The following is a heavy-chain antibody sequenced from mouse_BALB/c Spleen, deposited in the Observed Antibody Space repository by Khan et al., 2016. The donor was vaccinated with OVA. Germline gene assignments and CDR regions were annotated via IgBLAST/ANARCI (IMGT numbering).Heavy chain of an antibody. CDR1: GFTFSSYT. V-gene: IGHV5-12-2*01. Sequence: EVELVESGGGLVQPGGSLKLSCAASGFTFSSYTMSWVRQTPEKRLEWVAFISNGGGSTYYPDTVKGRFTISRDNAMNTLYLQMSSLKSEDTAMYYCAAPGYEGYYYAMDYWGQGTSVTVSS. J-gene: IGHJ4*01. CDR2: ISNGGGST. CDR3: AAPGYEGYYYAMDY. D-gene: IGHD3-3*01.